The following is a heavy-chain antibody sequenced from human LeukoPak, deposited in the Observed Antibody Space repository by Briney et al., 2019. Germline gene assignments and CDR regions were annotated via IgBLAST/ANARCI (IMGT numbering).Heavy chain of an antibody. CDR2: ISSSGSTV. D-gene: IGHD2-15*01. Sequence: GGSLRLSCAGSGFTFSSYSMNWVRQAPGKGLEWVSYISSSGSTVYYADSVKGRFTISRDNAKNSLYLQMNSLRAEDTAVYYCAKDGYCSGGSCYPGYFQHWGQGTLVTVSS. V-gene: IGHV3-48*01. CDR1: GFTFSSYS. J-gene: IGHJ1*01. CDR3: AKDGYCSGGSCYPGYFQH.